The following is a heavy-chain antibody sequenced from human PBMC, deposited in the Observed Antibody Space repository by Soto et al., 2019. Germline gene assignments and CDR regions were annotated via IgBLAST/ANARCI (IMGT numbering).Heavy chain of an antibody. D-gene: IGHD3-10*01. CDR3: AKDHYGTGSYYHFDY. CDR1: GFTFSSYA. CDR2: ISGSGGGT. V-gene: IGHV3-23*01. Sequence: GGSLRLSCAASGFTFSSYAMSWVRQAPGKGLEWVSAISGSGGGTFYADSVKGRFTISRDNSRNTLYLQMNSLRAEDTAIYYCAKDHYGTGSYYHFDYWGQGSLVTVSS. J-gene: IGHJ4*02.